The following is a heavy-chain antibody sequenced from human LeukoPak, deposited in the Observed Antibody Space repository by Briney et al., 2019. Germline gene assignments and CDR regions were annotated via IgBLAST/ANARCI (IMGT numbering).Heavy chain of an antibody. Sequence: ASVKVSCKASGYTFTGYYMHWVRQAPGQGLEWMGWINPNSGGTNYAQKFQGRVTMTRDTPISTAYMELSRLRSDDTAVYYCAREGQAFGGVIVSFWFDPWGQGTLVTVSS. CDR2: INPNSGGT. J-gene: IGHJ5*02. CDR1: GYTFTGYY. CDR3: AREGQAFGGVIVSFWFDP. D-gene: IGHD3-16*02. V-gene: IGHV1-2*02.